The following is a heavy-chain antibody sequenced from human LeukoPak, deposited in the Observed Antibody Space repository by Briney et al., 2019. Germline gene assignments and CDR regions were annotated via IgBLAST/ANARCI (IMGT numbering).Heavy chain of an antibody. V-gene: IGHV1-69*05. Sequence: SVKVSCKASGGTFISYAISWVRQAPGQGLEWMGRIIPIFGTANYAQKFQGRVTITTDESTSTAYMELSSLRSEDTAVCYCARDYGDPDDYWGQGTLVTVSS. CDR3: ARDYGDPDDY. CDR1: GGTFISYA. CDR2: IIPIFGTA. J-gene: IGHJ4*02. D-gene: IGHD4-17*01.